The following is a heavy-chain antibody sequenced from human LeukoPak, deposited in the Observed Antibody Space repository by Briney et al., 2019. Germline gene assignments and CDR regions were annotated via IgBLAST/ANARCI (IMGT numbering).Heavy chain of an antibody. D-gene: IGHD3-10*01. J-gene: IGHJ5*02. CDR1: GYTFTSYG. CDR3: ARPNYPGGSGSYGGTNWFDP. Sequence: GASVKVSFKASGYTFTSYGISWVRQAPGQGLEWMGWISGYNGNTNYAQKLQGRVTMTTDTSTSTAYMELRSLRSDDTAVYYCARPNYPGGSGSYGGTNWFDPWGQGTLVTVSS. V-gene: IGHV1-18*01. CDR2: ISGYNGNT.